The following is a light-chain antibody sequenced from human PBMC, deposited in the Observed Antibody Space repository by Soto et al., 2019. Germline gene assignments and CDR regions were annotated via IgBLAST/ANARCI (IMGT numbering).Light chain of an antibody. CDR2: DVS. CDR3: CSAAGGYAWV. V-gene: IGLV2-11*01. J-gene: IGLJ3*02. Sequence: QSALTQPRSVSGSPGQSVTISCTGTSSDVGAYNYVSWYQHHPGKDPKVMIYDVSERPSGVPDRFAGSKSDNKASLTISGLQAEDEADYYCCSAAGGYAWVFGGGTKLPVL. CDR1: SSDVGAYNY.